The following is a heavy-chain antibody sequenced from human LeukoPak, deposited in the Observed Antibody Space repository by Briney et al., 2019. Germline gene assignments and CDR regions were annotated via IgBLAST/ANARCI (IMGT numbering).Heavy chain of an antibody. V-gene: IGHV1-2*02. D-gene: IGHD3-10*01. Sequence: ASVKVPCKASGYTFTGYYMHWVRQAPGQGLEWMGWINPNSGGTNYAQKFQGRVTMTRDTSISTAYTELSRLRSDDTAVYYCARAKGGERGAFDIWGQGTMVTVSS. CDR1: GYTFTGYY. CDR2: INPNSGGT. CDR3: ARAKGGERGAFDI. J-gene: IGHJ3*02.